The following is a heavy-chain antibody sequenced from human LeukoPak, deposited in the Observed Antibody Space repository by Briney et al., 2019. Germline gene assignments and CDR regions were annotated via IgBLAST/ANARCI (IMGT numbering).Heavy chain of an antibody. Sequence: PSETLSLTCAVYGGSFSSYYWSWIRQPAGKGLEWIGRIYTSGSTNYNPSLKSRVTMSVDTSKNQFSLKLSSVTAADTAVYYCARDSGEVFSDYWGQGTLVTVSS. CDR2: IYTSGST. V-gene: IGHV4-4*07. D-gene: IGHD3-10*01. CDR1: GGSFSSYY. CDR3: ARDSGEVFSDY. J-gene: IGHJ4*02.